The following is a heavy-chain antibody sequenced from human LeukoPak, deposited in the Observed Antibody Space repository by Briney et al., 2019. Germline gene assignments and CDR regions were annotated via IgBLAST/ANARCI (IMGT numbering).Heavy chain of an antibody. D-gene: IGHD4-17*01. CDR2: ISGSGGST. CDR3: AKGNYGEKIDY. Sequence: GGPLRLSCAASGFTFSSYAMSWVRQAPGKGLEWVSAISGSGGSTYYADSVKGRFTVSRDNSKNTLYLQMNSLRAEDTAVYYCAKGNYGEKIDYWGQGTLVSVSS. V-gene: IGHV3-23*01. J-gene: IGHJ4*02. CDR1: GFTFSSYA.